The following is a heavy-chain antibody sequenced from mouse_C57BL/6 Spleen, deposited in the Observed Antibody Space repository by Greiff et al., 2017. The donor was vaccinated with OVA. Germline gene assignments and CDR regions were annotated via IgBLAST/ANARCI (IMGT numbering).Heavy chain of an antibody. V-gene: IGHV14-2*01. D-gene: IGHD1-1*01. Sequence: VQLQQSGAELVKPGASVKLSCTASGFNIKDYYMHWVKQRTEQGLEWIGRIDPEDGETNYAPKFQGKATITADKTSNTAYLQLSSLTSEDTAVYYCALPITTVVYWYFDVWGTGTTVTVSS. J-gene: IGHJ1*03. CDR2: IDPEDGET. CDR1: GFNIKDYY. CDR3: ALPITTVVYWYFDV.